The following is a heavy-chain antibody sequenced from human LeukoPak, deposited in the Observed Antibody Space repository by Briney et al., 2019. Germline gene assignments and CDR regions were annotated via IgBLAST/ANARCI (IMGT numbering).Heavy chain of an antibody. D-gene: IGHD2-15*01. CDR2: INWNSDTL. CDR1: GLNFDNNA. V-gene: IGHV3-9*01. Sequence: VWSLRLSCAASGLNFDNNAMHSVRQIPGKAMEWLSAINWNSDTLDYADSVKGRFTISRDNANNFVFLQMNDLRAEDTALYYCAKEGYDCTDGICRYSDSWGQGTLVTVSS. J-gene: IGHJ4*02. CDR3: AKEGYDCTDGICRYSDS.